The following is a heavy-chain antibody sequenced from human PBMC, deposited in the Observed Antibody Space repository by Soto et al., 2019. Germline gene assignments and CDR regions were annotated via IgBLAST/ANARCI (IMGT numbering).Heavy chain of an antibody. CDR1: GYAFTSYY. V-gene: IGHV1-46*03. CDR2: INPSGARRT. J-gene: IGHJ4*02. D-gene: IGHD6-13*01. Sequence: ASVKVSCKASGYAFTSYYIHWVRQAPGQGLEWVGLINPSGARRTSYGQKFQGRVTMTRDTSTSTVYMEMTSLRSDDTAVYFCTRFGYNNIWFPEYFDSWGQGTLVTVSS. CDR3: TRFGYNNIWFPEYFDS.